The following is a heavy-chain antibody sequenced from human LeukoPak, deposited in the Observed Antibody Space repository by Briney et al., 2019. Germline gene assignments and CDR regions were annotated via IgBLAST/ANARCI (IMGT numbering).Heavy chain of an antibody. V-gene: IGHV3-53*01. CDR3: ASYYCSSGTCYFDY. CDR1: GFSISSNY. D-gene: IGHD2-15*01. Sequence: GGSLRLSCAVSGFSISSNYISWVRQAPGKGLECLSVIYSAGDTYYADSVKGRFTISKDNSNNMVYLQVSSLRGEDTALYYCASYYCSSGTCYFDYWGQGTLVTVSS. CDR2: IYSAGDT. J-gene: IGHJ4*02.